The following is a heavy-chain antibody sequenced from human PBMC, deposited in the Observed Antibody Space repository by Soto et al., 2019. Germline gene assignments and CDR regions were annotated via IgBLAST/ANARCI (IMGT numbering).Heavy chain of an antibody. D-gene: IGHD1-26*01. Sequence: GGSLRLSCAASGFTFSSYSMNWVRQAPGKGLEWVSSISSSSSYIYYADSVKGRFTISRDNAKNSLYLQMNSLRAEDTAVYYCARDWSGSYYSYYGMDVWGQGTTVTAP. CDR3: ARDWSGSYYSYYGMDV. V-gene: IGHV3-21*01. J-gene: IGHJ6*02. CDR2: ISSSSSYI. CDR1: GFTFSSYS.